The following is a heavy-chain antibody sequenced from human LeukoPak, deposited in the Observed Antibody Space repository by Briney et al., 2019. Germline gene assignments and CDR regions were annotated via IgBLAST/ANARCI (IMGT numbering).Heavy chain of an antibody. J-gene: IGHJ5*02. Sequence: ASVTVSLKASVYTFTGYYMHWVRPAPGQGLEWMGWINPNSGGTNYEQKFQSRVTMTRDTSISTAYMELSRLRADDTAVYYCARDKWELRGRNWFDPWGQGTLVTVSS. D-gene: IGHD1-26*01. V-gene: IGHV1-2*02. CDR1: VYTFTGYY. CDR2: INPNSGGT. CDR3: ARDKWELRGRNWFDP.